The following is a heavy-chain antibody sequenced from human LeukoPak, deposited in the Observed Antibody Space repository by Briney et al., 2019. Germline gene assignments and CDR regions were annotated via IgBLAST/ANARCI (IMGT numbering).Heavy chain of an antibody. D-gene: IGHD3-22*01. Sequence: GGSLRLSCAASGFTFSNAWMAWVRQAPGKGLEWVGRIRSKNDGGTIGYAAPVRDRFTISRDDSKNTLYLQMNSLEIEDTAVYFCTTDRTMKGYWGQGTLVTVSS. CDR2: IRSKNDGGTI. CDR3: TTDRTMKGY. CDR1: GFTFSNAW. J-gene: IGHJ4*02. V-gene: IGHV3-15*01.